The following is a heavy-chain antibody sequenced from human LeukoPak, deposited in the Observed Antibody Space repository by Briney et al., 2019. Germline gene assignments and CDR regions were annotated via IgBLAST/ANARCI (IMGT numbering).Heavy chain of an antibody. Sequence: SETLSLTCTVSGDSISNTNSYWGWIRQPPGKGLEWIGTIYYTGSTYYNPSLKSRVTISVDTSKNQFSLRLSSVTVADTAIFYRAWSGSPASPYFDYWGQGTLVTVSS. CDR1: GDSISNTNSY. CDR2: IYYTGST. J-gene: IGHJ4*02. CDR3: AWSGSPASPYFDY. D-gene: IGHD1-26*01. V-gene: IGHV4-39*01.